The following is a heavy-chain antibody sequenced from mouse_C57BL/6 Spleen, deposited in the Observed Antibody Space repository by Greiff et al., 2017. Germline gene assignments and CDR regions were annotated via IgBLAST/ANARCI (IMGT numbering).Heavy chain of an antibody. Sequence: DVHLVESGEGLVKPGGSLKLSCAASGFTFSSYAMSWVRQTPEKRLEWVAYISSGGDYIYYADTVKGRFTISRDNARNTLYLQMSSLKSDDTAMFYCTRVLRYYFDYWGQGTTLTVSS. D-gene: IGHD1-1*01. V-gene: IGHV5-9-1*02. CDR2: ISSGGDYI. J-gene: IGHJ2*01. CDR3: TRVLRYYFDY. CDR1: GFTFSSYA.